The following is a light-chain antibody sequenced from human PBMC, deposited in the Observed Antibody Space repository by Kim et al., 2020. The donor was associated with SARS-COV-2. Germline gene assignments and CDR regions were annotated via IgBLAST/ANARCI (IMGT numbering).Light chain of an antibody. J-gene: IGLJ2*01. CDR3: QAWDSNIVV. Sequence: VSPGQTASITCSGDKLGDKYACWYQHKPGQSPVLVVFQDNKRPSGIPERFSGSNSGNTATLTISGTQAMDEADYYCQAWDSNIVVFGGGTKLTVL. CDR1: KLGDKY. V-gene: IGLV3-1*01. CDR2: QDN.